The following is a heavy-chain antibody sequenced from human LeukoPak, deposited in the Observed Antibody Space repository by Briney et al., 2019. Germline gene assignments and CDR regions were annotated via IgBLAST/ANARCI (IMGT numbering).Heavy chain of an antibody. CDR2: ISAYNGNT. V-gene: IGHV1-18*01. CDR1: GYTFTSYG. Sequence: ASVKVSCKASGYTFTSYGISWVRQAPGQGLEWMGWISAYNGNTSYAQKLQGRVTMTTDTSTSTAYMELRSLRSDDTAVYYCARGGPRMITFGGVIVDTPLNYWGQGTLVTVSS. CDR3: ARGGPRMITFGGVIVDTPLNY. D-gene: IGHD3-16*02. J-gene: IGHJ4*02.